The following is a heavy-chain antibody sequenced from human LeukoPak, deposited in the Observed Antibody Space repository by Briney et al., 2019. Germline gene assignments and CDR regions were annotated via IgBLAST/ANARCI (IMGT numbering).Heavy chain of an antibody. V-gene: IGHV4-59*01. J-gene: IGHJ5*02. CDR3: ARENTGVLWFGELLEGSWFDP. Sequence: SETLSLTCTVSGGSISSYYWSWIRQPPGKGLEWIGNIYYSGSTNYNPSLKSRVTISVDTSKNQFSLKLSSVTAADTAVYYCARENTGVLWFGELLEGSWFDPWGQGTLVTVSS. CDR1: GGSISSYY. CDR2: IYYSGST. D-gene: IGHD3-10*01.